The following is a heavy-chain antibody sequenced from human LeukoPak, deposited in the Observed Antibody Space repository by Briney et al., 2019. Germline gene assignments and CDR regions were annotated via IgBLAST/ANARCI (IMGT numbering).Heavy chain of an antibody. Sequence: PGGSLRLSCAASGFTFSSYGMHWVRQAPGKGLEWVAVISYDGSNKYYADSVKGRFTISRDNSKNTLYLQMNSLRAEDTAVYYCATSHEEVVKIFDHWGQGTLVTVSS. CDR1: GFTFSSYG. CDR3: ATSHEEVVKIFDH. J-gene: IGHJ4*02. D-gene: IGHD2-2*01. V-gene: IGHV3-30*03. CDR2: ISYDGSNK.